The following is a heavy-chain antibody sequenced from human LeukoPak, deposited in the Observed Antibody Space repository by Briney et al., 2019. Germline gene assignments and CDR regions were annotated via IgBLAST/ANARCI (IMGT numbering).Heavy chain of an antibody. CDR1: GYTFTSYY. V-gene: IGHV1-46*01. CDR2: INPSGGST. D-gene: IGHD3-9*01. J-gene: IGHJ4*02. CDR3: ARDHYDILTGYYTNQDY. Sequence: ASVKVSCKASGYTFTSYYMHWVRQAPGQGLEWMGIINPSGGSTSYAQKFQGRVTMTRDTSTSTVYMELSSLRSEDTAVYYCARDHYDILTGYYTNQDYWGQGTLVTVSS.